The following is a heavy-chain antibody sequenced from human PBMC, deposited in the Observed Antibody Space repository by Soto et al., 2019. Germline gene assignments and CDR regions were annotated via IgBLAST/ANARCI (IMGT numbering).Heavy chain of an antibody. CDR1: ALSFSSSR. CDR2: LNEDGSFT. J-gene: IGHJ6*02. Sequence: XGSRRRSCVPGALSFSSSRIRWGRQVPGKGLVWGSRLNEDGSFTSYADSLKGRFSIFRGNAKQTLYLQLNSLSAEDSVVSYCARDLPGRSDVWGQRPTVIASS. CDR3: ARDLPGRSDV. V-gene: IGHV3-74*03.